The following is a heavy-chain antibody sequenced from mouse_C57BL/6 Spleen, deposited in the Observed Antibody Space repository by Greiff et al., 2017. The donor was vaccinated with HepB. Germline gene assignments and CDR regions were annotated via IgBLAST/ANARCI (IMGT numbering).Heavy chain of an antibody. Sequence: EVQLHQSGAELVRPGASVKLSCTASGFNIKDDYMHWVKQRPEQGLEWIGWIDPDNGDTDYASKFQGKATITADTSSNTAYLQLSSLTSEDTAVYYCTVYYYGSSHWYFDVWGTGTTVTVSS. CDR1: GFNIKDDY. CDR3: TVYYYGSSHWYFDV. V-gene: IGHV14-4*01. J-gene: IGHJ1*03. D-gene: IGHD1-1*01. CDR2: IDPDNGDT.